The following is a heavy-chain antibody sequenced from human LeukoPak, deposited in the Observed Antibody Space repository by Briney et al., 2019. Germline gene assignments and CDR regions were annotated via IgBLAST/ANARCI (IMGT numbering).Heavy chain of an antibody. CDR2: IYREGTP. CDR3: VTQVDATTIFDY. Sequence: GGSLRLSCAASGFTFDDYGMSWVRQAPGKGLEWVSAIYREGTPYYTDSVKGRFTISRDNSKYTMYLQMNSLRAEDTAVYYCVTQVDATTIFDYWGQGTLVTVSS. J-gene: IGHJ4*02. V-gene: IGHV3-66*02. D-gene: IGHD5-24*01. CDR1: GFTFDDYG.